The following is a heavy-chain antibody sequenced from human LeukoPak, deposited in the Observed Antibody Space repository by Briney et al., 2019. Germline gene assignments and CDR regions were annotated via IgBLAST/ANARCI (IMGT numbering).Heavy chain of an antibody. CDR1: GGSFSSYY. Sequence: SETLSLTCAVYGGSFSSYYWSWIRQPPGKGLEWIGEINHSGSTNYNPSLKSRVTISVDTSKNQFSLKLSSVTAADTAVYYCASTGRDYSNSGGDYWGQGTLVTVSS. D-gene: IGHD4-11*01. CDR2: INHSGST. V-gene: IGHV4-34*01. CDR3: ASTGRDYSNSGGDY. J-gene: IGHJ4*02.